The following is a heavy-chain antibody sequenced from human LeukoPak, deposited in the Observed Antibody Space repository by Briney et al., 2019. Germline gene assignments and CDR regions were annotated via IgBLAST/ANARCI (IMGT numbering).Heavy chain of an antibody. CDR1: GFTFSSSW. D-gene: IGHD2/OR15-2a*01. CDR2: ISYDGSNK. Sequence: GGSLRLSCAASGFTFSSSWMHWVRQAPGKGLEWVAVISYDGSNKYYADSVKGRFTISIDNSKNTLYLQMNSPRAEDTAVYYCAAISYLAFDIWGQGTVVTVSS. J-gene: IGHJ3*02. V-gene: IGHV3-30-3*01. CDR3: AAISYLAFDI.